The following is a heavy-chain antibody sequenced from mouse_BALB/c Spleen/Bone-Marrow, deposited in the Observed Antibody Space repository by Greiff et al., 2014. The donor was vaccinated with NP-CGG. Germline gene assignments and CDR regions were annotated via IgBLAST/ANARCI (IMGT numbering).Heavy chain of an antibody. CDR3: ARNGNYGAWFAY. CDR2: IDPANGNT. CDR1: GFNIKDTY. J-gene: IGHJ3*01. V-gene: IGHV14-3*02. D-gene: IGHD2-1*01. Sequence: DVKLMESGAELVKPGASVKLSCTASGFNIKDTYMHWVKQRPEQGLEWIGRIDPANGNTKYDPKFQGKATITADTSSNTAYLQLSSLTSEDTAVYYCARNGNYGAWFAYWGQGTLVTVSA.